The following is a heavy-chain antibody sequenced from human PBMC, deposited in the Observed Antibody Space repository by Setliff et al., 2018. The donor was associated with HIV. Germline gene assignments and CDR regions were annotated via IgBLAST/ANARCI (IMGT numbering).Heavy chain of an antibody. CDR3: ADYGPLGVI. Sequence: LTLSCAASGFTFSNAWMSWVRQAPGKGLEWVGRIKSKRDGETTEYAAPVKGRFTISRHDSRETVYLQMNSLKSEDTAVYYCADYGPLGVIWGQGTSVTVSS. J-gene: IGHJ4*02. V-gene: IGHV3-15*01. CDR1: GFTFSNAW. D-gene: IGHD4-17*01. CDR2: IKSKRDGETT.